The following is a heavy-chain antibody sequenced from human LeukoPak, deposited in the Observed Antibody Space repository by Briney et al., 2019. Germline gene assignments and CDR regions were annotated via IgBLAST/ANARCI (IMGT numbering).Heavy chain of an antibody. J-gene: IGHJ4*02. CDR3: ARDIYFYGDYVIDY. D-gene: IGHD4-17*01. V-gene: IGHV3-33*01. CDR2: IWYDGSNK. CDR1: GFTFSNYA. Sequence: GRSLRLSRAASGFTFSNYAMHWVRQAPGKGLEWVAVIWYDGSNKYYADSVKGRFTISRDNSKNTLYLQMNSLRAEDTAVYYCARDIYFYGDYVIDYWGQGTLVTVSS.